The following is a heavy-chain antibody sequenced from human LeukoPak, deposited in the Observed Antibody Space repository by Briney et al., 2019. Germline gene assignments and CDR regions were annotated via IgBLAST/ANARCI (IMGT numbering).Heavy chain of an antibody. J-gene: IGHJ6*02. CDR2: IYYSGST. CDR1: SGSINYYY. V-gene: IGHV4-59*01. Sequence: SETLSLTCTVSSGSINYYYWNWLRQPPGKGLEWIGYIYYSGSTLYNPSLKSRVTISVDTSKNQFSLKLSSVTAADTAVYYCARGLWLNDYYYYYGMDVWGQGTTVTVSS. CDR3: ARGLWLNDYYYYYGMDV. D-gene: IGHD5-18*01.